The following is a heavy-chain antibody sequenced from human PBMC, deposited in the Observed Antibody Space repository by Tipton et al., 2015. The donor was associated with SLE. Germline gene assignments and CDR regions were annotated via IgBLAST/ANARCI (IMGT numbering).Heavy chain of an antibody. Sequence: TLSLTCTVSGGSLRSGSYHWSWIRQPAGKGLEGIGRIHASGSTHYNPSLKSRVSISVDTSKNQFSLNLSSVTAADTAVYYCARDGLGSLYMDVWGKGTTGAFAS. CDR3: ARDGLGSLYMDV. CDR1: GGSLRSGSYH. D-gene: IGHD1-1*01. V-gene: IGHV4-61*02. CDR2: IHASGST. J-gene: IGHJ6*03.